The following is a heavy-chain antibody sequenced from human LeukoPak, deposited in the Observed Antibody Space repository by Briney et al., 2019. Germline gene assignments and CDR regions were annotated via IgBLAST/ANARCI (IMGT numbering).Heavy chain of an antibody. CDR3: AKDSSTWGNLAGHFDS. CDR2: IYASGST. Sequence: SETLSLTCTVSGGSISSYHWSWIRQPAGKGLEWIGRIYASGSTNYNPSLKSRITMSVDTSKNQFSLKLSSVTPADTAVYYCAKDSSTWGNLAGHFDSWGQGTLVTVSS. D-gene: IGHD6-13*01. J-gene: IGHJ4*02. V-gene: IGHV4-4*07. CDR1: GGSISSYH.